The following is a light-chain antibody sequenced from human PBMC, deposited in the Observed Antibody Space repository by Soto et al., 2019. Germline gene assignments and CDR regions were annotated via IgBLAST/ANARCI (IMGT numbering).Light chain of an antibody. J-gene: IGKJ1*01. CDR1: HSVNST. CDR3: QQYNNWPRT. CDR2: GAT. Sequence: EIVMTQSPATLSVSPGETATLSCRAIHSVNSTLALYQQTPVGAPRLLIHGATNRVTVIPARYSDSWHGTEFTLTIRSLQSEDFGVDYCQQYNNWPRTFGQGTRVDIK. V-gene: IGKV3D-15*01.